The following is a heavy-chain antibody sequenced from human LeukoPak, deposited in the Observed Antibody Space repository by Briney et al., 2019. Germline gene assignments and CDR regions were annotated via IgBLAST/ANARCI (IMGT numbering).Heavy chain of an antibody. D-gene: IGHD2-15*01. J-gene: IGHJ5*02. CDR2: ISGSGGST. V-gene: IGHV3-23*01. CDR1: GFTFSSYA. CDR3: AKDMDIVVVAWFDP. Sequence: GASLRLSCAASGFTFSSYAMSWVRQAPGKGLEWVSAISGSGGSTYYADSVKGRFTISRDNSKNTLYLQMNSLRAEDTAVYYCAKDMDIVVVAWFDPWGHGTLVTVSS.